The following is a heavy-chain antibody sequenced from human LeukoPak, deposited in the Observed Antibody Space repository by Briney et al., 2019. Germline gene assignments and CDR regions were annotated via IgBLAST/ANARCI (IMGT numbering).Heavy chain of an antibody. CDR3: ARDLVGSAYGGNSEHAFDI. D-gene: IGHD4-23*01. V-gene: IGHV1-69*13. CDR2: IIPIFGTA. Sequence: GASVKVSCKASGGTFSSYAISWVRQAPGQGLEWMGGIIPIFGTANYAQEFQGRVTITADESTSTAYMELSSLRSEDTAVYYCARDLVGSAYGGNSEHAFDIWGQGTMVTVSS. J-gene: IGHJ3*02. CDR1: GGTFSSYA.